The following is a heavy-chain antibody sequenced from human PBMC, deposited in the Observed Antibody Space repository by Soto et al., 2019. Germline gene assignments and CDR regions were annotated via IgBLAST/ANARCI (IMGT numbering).Heavy chain of an antibody. J-gene: IGHJ4*02. CDR1: GCTFSSYA. V-gene: IGHV1-69*13. D-gene: IGHD6-19*01. Sequence: AVKVSCKASGCTFSSYAISWVRQAPGQGLEWMGGIIPIFGTANYAQKFQGRVTITADESTSTAYMELSSLRSEDTAVYYCARVRTAVADYYFDYWGQGTLVTVSS. CDR2: IIPIFGTA. CDR3: ARVRTAVADYYFDY.